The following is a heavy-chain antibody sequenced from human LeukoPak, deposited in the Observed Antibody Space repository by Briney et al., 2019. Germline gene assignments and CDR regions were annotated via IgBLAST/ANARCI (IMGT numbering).Heavy chain of an antibody. CDR1: GGSISSYY. J-gene: IGHJ4*02. D-gene: IGHD3-10*01. CDR2: ISWNSGSI. CDR3: AKDANDYGSGSYLG. V-gene: IGHV3-9*01. Sequence: LTCTVSGGSISSYYWSWIRQPPGKGLEWVSGISWNSGSIGYADSVKGRFTISRDNAKNSLYLQMNSLRAEDTALYYCAKDANDYGSGSYLGWGQGTLVTVSS.